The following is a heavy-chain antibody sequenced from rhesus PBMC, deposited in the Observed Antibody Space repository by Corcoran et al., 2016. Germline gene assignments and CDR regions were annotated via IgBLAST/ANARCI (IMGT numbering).Heavy chain of an antibody. CDR3: ARAGNYYSGSYYRAFDY. V-gene: IGHV4-65*01. CDR1: GGFIISSNG. CDR2: SSGSSGST. D-gene: IGHD3-16*01. Sequence: QVQLQESGPGLVKPSEALSLTCAVSGGFIISSNGGSWIRQPPGKGVAWIGYSSGSSGSTDYNPSLKSRVTISTDTSKNQFSLKLSSVTAADTAGYYCARAGNYYSGSYYRAFDYWGQGVLVTVSS. J-gene: IGHJ4*01.